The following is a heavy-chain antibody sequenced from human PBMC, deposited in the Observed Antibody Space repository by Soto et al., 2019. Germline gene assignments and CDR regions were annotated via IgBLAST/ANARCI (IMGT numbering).Heavy chain of an antibody. V-gene: IGHV4-39*07. CDR2: IYYTGST. D-gene: IGHD6-6*01. CDR1: GGSISSSSYY. CDR3: ASQDYSSSTGASFLVNGYFDL. Sequence: SETLSLTCTVSGGSISSSSYYWDWVRQPPGKGLEWIGSIYYTGSTYYNPSLTSRVTISVDTSNNQFSLPLTSVAAADTAVYYCASQDYSSSTGASFLVNGYFDLWGRGILVTVSS. J-gene: IGHJ2*01.